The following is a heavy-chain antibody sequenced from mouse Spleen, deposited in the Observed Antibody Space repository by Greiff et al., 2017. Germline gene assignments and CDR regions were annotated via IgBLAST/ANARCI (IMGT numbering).Heavy chain of an antibody. CDR3: AREAYYFDY. J-gene: IGHJ2*01. CDR2: IDPSDSYT. CDR1: GYTFTSYW. Sequence: VQLQQPGAELVRPGTSVKLSCKASGYTFTSYWMHWVKQRPGQGLEWIGVIDPSDSYTNYNQKFKGKATLTVDTSSSTAYMQLSSLTSEDSAVYYCAREAYYFDYWGQGTTLTVSS. V-gene: IGHV1-59*01.